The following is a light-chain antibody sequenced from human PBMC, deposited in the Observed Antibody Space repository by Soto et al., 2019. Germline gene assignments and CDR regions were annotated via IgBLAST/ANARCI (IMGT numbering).Light chain of an antibody. CDR3: QQSYSTPET. V-gene: IGKV1-39*01. Sequence: DIQMTPSPSSLSASVGDRVTITCRASQSISSSLNWYQQKPGKAPKLLLYAASSLQSVVPSRFSGSGSGTAFTLTISSLEPEDFATEDWQQSYSTPETFGQGTKLESK. CDR1: QSISSS. CDR2: AAS. J-gene: IGKJ2*01.